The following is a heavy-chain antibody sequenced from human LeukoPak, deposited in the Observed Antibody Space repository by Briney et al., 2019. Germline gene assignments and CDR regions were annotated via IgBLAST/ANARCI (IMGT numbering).Heavy chain of an antibody. CDR1: GYTFTGYY. V-gene: IGHV1-2*04. D-gene: IGHD2-2*01. CDR3: ARRYCRSTSCYPFDP. J-gene: IGHJ5*02. CDR2: INPNSGGT. Sequence: ASVRVSCKASGYTFTGYYMHWVRQALGQGLEWMGWINPNSGGTNYAQKFQGWVTMTRDTSISTAYMELSRLKASDTAMYYCARRYCRSTSCYPFDPWGQGTLVTVSS.